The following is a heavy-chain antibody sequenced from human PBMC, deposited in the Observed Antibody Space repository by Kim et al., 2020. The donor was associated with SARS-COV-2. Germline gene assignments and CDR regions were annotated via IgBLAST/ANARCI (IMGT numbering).Heavy chain of an antibody. CDR2: ISSSGSTI. Sequence: GGSLRLSCAASGFTFSSYEMNWVRQAPGKGLEWVSYISSSGSTIYYADSVKGRFTISRDNAKNSLYLQMNSLRAEDTAVYYCARDRTRPFYDYVWGSYRHDAFDIWGQGTMVTVSS. V-gene: IGHV3-48*03. D-gene: IGHD3-16*02. CDR3: ARDRTRPFYDYVWGSYRHDAFDI. CDR1: GFTFSSYE. J-gene: IGHJ3*02.